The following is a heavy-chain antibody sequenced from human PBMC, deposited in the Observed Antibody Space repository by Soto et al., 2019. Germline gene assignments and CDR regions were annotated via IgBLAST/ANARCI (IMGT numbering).Heavy chain of an antibody. CDR2: IYYSGST. V-gene: IGHV4-39*01. D-gene: IGHD4-17*01. CDR3: ATDYGDYVFHAFDI. Sequence: QLQLQESGPGLVKPSETLSLTCTVSGGSISSSSYYWGWIRQPPGKGLEWIGSIYYSGSTYYNPSLKSRVTISVDTSKNQFSLKLSSVTAADTAVYYCATDYGDYVFHAFDIWGQGTMVTVSS. J-gene: IGHJ3*02. CDR1: GGSISSSSYY.